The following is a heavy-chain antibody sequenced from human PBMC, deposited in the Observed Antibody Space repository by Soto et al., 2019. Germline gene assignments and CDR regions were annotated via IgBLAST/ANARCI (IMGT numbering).Heavy chain of an antibody. V-gene: IGHV4-59*02. J-gene: IGHJ5*02. CDR2: IYYSGTT. CDR3: ARGPARSGYYTWFDP. Sequence: PSETLSLTCSVSGGSVSNYYWIWIRQPPGKGLEWIGYIYYSGTTNYNPSLKSRVTISEDTSKNQFSLELKSVTAADTAVYYCARGPARSGYYTWFDPWGQGVLVTVSS. D-gene: IGHD3-3*01. CDR1: GGSVSNYY.